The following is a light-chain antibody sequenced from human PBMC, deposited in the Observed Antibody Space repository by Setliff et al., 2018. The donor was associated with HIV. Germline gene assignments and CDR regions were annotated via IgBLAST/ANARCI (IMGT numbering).Light chain of an antibody. CDR1: RSDIGTYDL. V-gene: IGLV2-23*02. CDR3: CSYTSSTTYV. J-gene: IGLJ1*01. CDR2: EVN. Sequence: QSVLAQPASVSGSPGQSSTISCTGTRSDIGTYDLVSWYRQYPGKAPKLILYEVNRRPAGVSDRLSGSKSGNTASLTISGLRAEDEATYYCCSYTSSTTYVFGTGTKVTVL.